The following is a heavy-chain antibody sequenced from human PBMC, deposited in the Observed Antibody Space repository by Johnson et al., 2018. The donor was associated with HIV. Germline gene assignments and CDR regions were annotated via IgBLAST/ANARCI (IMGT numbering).Heavy chain of an antibody. CDR2: IYSGGST. J-gene: IGHJ3*02. CDR3: ARDGSGTNGDI. CDR1: GFTVSSNY. Sequence: VQLVESGGGLIQPGGYLRLSCAASGFTVSSNYMSWVRQAPGKGLEWVSVIYSGGSTYYADSVKGRFTISRDNSKNTLYLQMNSLRDEDTAVYYCARDGSGTNGDILGQGTMVTVSS. V-gene: IGHV3-53*01. D-gene: IGHD1/OR15-1a*01.